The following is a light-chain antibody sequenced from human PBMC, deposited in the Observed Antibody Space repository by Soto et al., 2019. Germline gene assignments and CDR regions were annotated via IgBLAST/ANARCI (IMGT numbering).Light chain of an antibody. Sequence: EILLTQSPGTLSLSPGERATLSCRASQSVSNSYLAWYQQKPGQAPRLLIYGASSRATGTPDRFSGSGSGTDFTLTISRLEPEDFAVYYCQQCSSSPLTFGGGTKVEIK. CDR2: GAS. V-gene: IGKV3-20*01. CDR1: QSVSNSY. CDR3: QQCSSSPLT. J-gene: IGKJ4*01.